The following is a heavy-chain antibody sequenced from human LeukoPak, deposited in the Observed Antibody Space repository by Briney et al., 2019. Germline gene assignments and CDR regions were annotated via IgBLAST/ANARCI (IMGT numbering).Heavy chain of an antibody. CDR1: GFTFSSYA. D-gene: IGHD2-2*01. CDR3: ARGDCSSTICYSPMDV. V-gene: IGHV4-38-2*01. J-gene: IGHJ6*03. Sequence: GSLRLSCAASGFTFSSYAMNWVRQAPGKGLEWIGSIYRTGSINYNPSLKSRVTISLDTSKNQFSLKVNSVTAADTAVYYCARGDCSSTICYSPMDVWGKGTTVTVSS. CDR2: IYRTGSI.